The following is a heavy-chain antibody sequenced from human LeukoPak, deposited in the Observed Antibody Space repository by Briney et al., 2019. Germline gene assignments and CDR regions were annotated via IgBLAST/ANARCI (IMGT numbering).Heavy chain of an antibody. V-gene: IGHV4-61*10. D-gene: IGHD3-10*01. CDR1: GGSISSGSYY. CDR3: ASENPMSGVDY. J-gene: IGHJ4*02. Sequence: PSETLSLTCTVSGGSISSGSYYWSWIRQPAGKGLEWIGYIYYSGSTNYNPSLKSRVTISVDTSKNQFSLKLSSVTAADTAVYYCASENPMSGVDYWGQGTLVTVSS. CDR2: IYYSGST.